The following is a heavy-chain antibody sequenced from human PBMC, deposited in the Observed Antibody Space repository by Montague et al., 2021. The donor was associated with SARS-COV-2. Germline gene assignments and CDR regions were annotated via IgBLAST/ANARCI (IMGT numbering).Heavy chain of an antibody. V-gene: IGHV6-1*01. CDR1: GDSVSSNSAA. CDR2: TYYKSKWYN. Sequence: CAISGDSVSSNSAAWNWSRQSPSRGLEWLGRTYYKSKWYNDYAVSVKSRITINPDTSKNQFSLQLNSVTPEDAAVYYCARQFPVQGLRYSYYGMDVWGQGTTVTVSS. CDR3: ARQFPVQGLRYSYYGMDV. J-gene: IGHJ6*02. D-gene: IGHD4-11*01.